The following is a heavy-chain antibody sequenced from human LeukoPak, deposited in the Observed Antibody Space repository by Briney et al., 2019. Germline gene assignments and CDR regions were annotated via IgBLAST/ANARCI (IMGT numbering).Heavy chain of an antibody. V-gene: IGHV1-46*01. Sequence: GASVKVSCKASGYTFTSYYMHWVRQAPGQGLEWMGIINPSGGSTSYAQKFQGRVTMTRDTSTSTVYMELSSLRSEDTAVYYCAREDTYYYDSSGHYYQGRGAYFDYWGQGTLVTVSS. CDR2: INPSGGST. D-gene: IGHD3-22*01. J-gene: IGHJ4*02. CDR1: GYTFTSYY. CDR3: AREDTYYYDSSGHYYQGRGAYFDY.